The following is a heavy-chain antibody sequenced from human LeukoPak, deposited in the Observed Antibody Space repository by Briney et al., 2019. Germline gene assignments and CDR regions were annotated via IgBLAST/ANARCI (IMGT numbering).Heavy chain of an antibody. V-gene: IGHV4-31*03. D-gene: IGHD3-3*01. CDR1: GVSISSGGYY. CDR3: ARDVRGYDFWSGYSRGFDP. CDR2: IYYSGST. Sequence: SETLSLTCTVSGVSISSGGYYWRWVRQHPGKGLEWIGYIYYSGSTYYNPSLKSRVTISVDTSKNQFSLKLSSVTAADTAVYYCARDVRGYDFWSGYSRGFDPWGQGTLVTVSS. J-gene: IGHJ5*02.